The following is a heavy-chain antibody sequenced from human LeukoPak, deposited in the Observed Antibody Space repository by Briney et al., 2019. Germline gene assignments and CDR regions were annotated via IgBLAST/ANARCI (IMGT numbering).Heavy chain of an antibody. V-gene: IGHV3-7*01. CDR2: IKQDGSEK. CDR1: GFTFSSYW. CDR3: ARGTGNYYDSSGPRDY. D-gene: IGHD3-22*01. J-gene: IGHJ4*02. Sequence: GGSLRLSCAASGFTFSSYWMSWVRQAPGKGLKWVANIKQDGSEKYYVDSVKGRFTISRDNAKNSLYLQMNSLRAEDTAVYYCARGTGNYYDSSGPRDYWGQGTLVTVSS.